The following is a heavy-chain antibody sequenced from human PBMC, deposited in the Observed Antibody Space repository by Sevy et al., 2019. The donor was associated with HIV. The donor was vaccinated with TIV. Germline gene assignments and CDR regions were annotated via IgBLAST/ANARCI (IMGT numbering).Heavy chain of an antibody. D-gene: IGHD3-9*01. V-gene: IGHV4-59*01. Sequence: SETLSLTCTVSGGSISSYYWSWIRQPPGKGLEWIGYIYYSGSTNYNPSLKSRVTISVDTSKNQFSLKLSSVTAADTAVYYWARCPPILTGYYPAYNWFDPWGQGTLVTVSS. J-gene: IGHJ5*02. CDR3: ARCPPILTGYYPAYNWFDP. CDR1: GGSISSYY. CDR2: IYYSGST.